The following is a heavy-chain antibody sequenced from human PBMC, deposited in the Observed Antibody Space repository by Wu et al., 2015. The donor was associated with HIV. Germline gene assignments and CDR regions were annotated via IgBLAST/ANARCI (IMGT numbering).Heavy chain of an antibody. J-gene: IGHJ4*02. CDR3: ATCPWTGTRPLHFRPR. V-gene: IGHV1-69*12. Sequence: QVQLVQSGAEVKKPGSSVKVSCKASGGTFSNHAVSWVRQAPGQGLEWMAGTIPVFGAANYAQKFQGRVAITADESTNTAYMELSSLRSDDTAVYYCATCPWTGTRPLHFRPRRGQGTLVHRL. CDR2: TIPVFGAA. D-gene: IGHD1-7*01. CDR1: GGTFSNHA.